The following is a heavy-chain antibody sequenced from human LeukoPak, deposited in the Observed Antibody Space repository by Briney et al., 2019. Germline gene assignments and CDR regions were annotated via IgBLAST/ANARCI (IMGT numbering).Heavy chain of an antibody. CDR3: AKDRLISSGWSVPQYFFDS. V-gene: IGHV3-23*01. J-gene: IGHJ4*02. CDR1: GFTFGNYA. CDR2: ISGSGGST. D-gene: IGHD6-19*01. Sequence: GGSLRLSCAASGFTFGNYAMSWVRQAPGKGLEWVSSISGSGGSTYYADSVKGRFTISRDNSKNTLHLQMNSLRAEDTAVYYCAKDRLISSGWSVPQYFFDSWGQGTLVTVSS.